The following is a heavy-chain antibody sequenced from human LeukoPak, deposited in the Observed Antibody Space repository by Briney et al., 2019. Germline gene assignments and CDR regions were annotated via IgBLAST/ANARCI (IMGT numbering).Heavy chain of an antibody. Sequence: GRSLRLSCAASGFTFSSYGMHWVRQAPGKGLEWVAVIWYDGSNKYYADSVKGRFTISRGNSKNTLYLQMNSLRAEDTAVYYCARGIAAAGHLDYWGQGTLVTVSS. D-gene: IGHD6-13*01. CDR2: IWYDGSNK. CDR3: ARGIAAAGHLDY. J-gene: IGHJ4*02. V-gene: IGHV3-33*01. CDR1: GFTFSSYG.